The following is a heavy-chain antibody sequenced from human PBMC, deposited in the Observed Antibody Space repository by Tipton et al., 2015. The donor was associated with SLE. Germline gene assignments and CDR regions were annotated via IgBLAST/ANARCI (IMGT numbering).Heavy chain of an antibody. Sequence: TLSLTCAVYGGSFSGYYWSWIRQPPGKGLEWIGEINHSGSTNYNPSLKSRVTISIDTSKNQFSLKLSSVTAADTSVYYCASVLGDVWGKGTTVTVSS. CDR1: GGSFSGYY. J-gene: IGHJ6*04. CDR3: ASVLGDV. CDR2: INHSGST. V-gene: IGHV4-34*01.